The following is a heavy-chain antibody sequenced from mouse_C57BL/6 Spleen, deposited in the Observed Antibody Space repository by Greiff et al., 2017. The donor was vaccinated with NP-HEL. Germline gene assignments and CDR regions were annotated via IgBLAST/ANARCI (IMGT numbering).Heavy chain of an antibody. CDR3: ARMGTRPNWDMRFAY. CDR1: GYAFSSYW. V-gene: IGHV1-80*01. CDR2: IYPGDGDT. J-gene: IGHJ3*01. D-gene: IGHD4-1*01. Sequence: VQRVESGAELVKPGASVKISCKASGYAFSSYWMNWVKQRPGQGLEWIGQIYPGDGDTNYNGKFKGKATLTADKSSSTAYMQLSSLTSEDSAVYFCARMGTRPNWDMRFAYWGQGTLVTVSA.